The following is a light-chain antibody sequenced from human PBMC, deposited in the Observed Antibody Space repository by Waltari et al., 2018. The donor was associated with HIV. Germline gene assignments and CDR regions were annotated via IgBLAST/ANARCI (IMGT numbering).Light chain of an antibody. V-gene: IGLV7-43*01. CDR1: TGAVPSSSY. CDR3: LLYYGGRQPTWV. Sequence: VVTQEPSLPVYPGGTVPLTCTSSTGAVPSSSYASWFQQRPGQAPRPLIYSADKRHSWTPDHFSGSLLGAKAALTLFGAQPEDEADYFCLLYYGGRQPTWVFGGGTKLTV. CDR2: SAD. J-gene: IGLJ3*02.